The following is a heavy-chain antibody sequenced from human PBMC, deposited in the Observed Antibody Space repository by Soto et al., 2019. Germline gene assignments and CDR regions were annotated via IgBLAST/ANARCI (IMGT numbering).Heavy chain of an antibody. V-gene: IGHV1-69*13. J-gene: IGHJ4*02. D-gene: IGHD6-13*01. CDR2: IIPIFGTA. Sequence: ASVKVSCKASGGTFSCYAISWVRQAPGQGLEWMGGIIPIFGTANYAQKFQGRVTITADESTSTAYMELSSLRSEDTAVYYCARGSGYSSSWSPFDYWGQGTLVTVSS. CDR3: ARGSGYSSSWSPFDY. CDR1: GGTFSCYA.